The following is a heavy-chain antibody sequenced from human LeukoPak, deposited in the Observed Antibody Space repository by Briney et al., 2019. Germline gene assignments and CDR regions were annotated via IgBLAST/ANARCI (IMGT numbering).Heavy chain of an antibody. Sequence: GSLRLSCAASGFTFPRHAMSWVRQAPGKGLEWVASSVGSGGRTHYTDSVKGRFTISRDNSQNTVYLHMNSLRADDTAVYYCAQEHFDTSGYYSRFDNWGQGILVTVSS. CDR3: AQEHFDTSGYYSRFDN. CDR2: SVGSGGRT. J-gene: IGHJ4*02. D-gene: IGHD3-22*01. V-gene: IGHV3-23*01. CDR1: GFTFPRHA.